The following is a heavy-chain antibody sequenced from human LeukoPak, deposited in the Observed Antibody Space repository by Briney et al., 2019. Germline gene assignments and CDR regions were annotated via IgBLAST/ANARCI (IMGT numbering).Heavy chain of an antibody. D-gene: IGHD3-22*01. CDR3: ARQHSSGYYYFDY. CDR1: GVSISSYY. Sequence: SETQSLTCTVSGVSISSYYWSWIRQPPGKGLEWIGYMYYSGSTNYNPSLKSRATISVDTSKNQFSLRLSSVTAADTAVYYCARQHSSGYYYFDYWGQGTLVTVSS. V-gene: IGHV4-59*08. CDR2: MYYSGST. J-gene: IGHJ4*02.